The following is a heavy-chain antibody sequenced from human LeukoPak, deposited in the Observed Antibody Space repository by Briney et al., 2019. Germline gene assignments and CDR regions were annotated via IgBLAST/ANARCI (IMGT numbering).Heavy chain of an antibody. CDR2: ISAYNGNT. CDR3: ARDGHGYSYVLPDY. V-gene: IGHV1-18*01. D-gene: IGHD5-18*01. Sequence: GASVKVSCKASGYTFTSYGISWVRQAPGQGLERMGWISAYNGNTNYAQKLQGRVTMTTDTSTSTAYMELRSLRSDDTAVYYCARDGHGYSYVLPDYWGQGTLVTVSS. CDR1: GYTFTSYG. J-gene: IGHJ4*02.